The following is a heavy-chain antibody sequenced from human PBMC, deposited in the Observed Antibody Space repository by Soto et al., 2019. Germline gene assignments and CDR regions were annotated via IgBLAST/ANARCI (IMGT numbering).Heavy chain of an antibody. CDR2: ISGSGGST. V-gene: IGHV3-23*01. J-gene: IGHJ2*01. CDR3: ARVAWQLAIYWYFDL. CDR1: GFTFSSYA. D-gene: IGHD6-13*01. Sequence: EVQLLESGGGLVQPGGSLRLSCAASGFTFSSYAMSWVRQAPGKGLEWVSAISGSGGSTYYADSVKGRFTISRDNAKNSLYLQMNSLRAEDTAVYYCARVAWQLAIYWYFDLWGRGTLVTVSS.